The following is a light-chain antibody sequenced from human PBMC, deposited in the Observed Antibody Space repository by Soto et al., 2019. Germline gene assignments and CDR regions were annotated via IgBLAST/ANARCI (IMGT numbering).Light chain of an antibody. CDR1: SSDVGGYNY. Sequence: QSALTQPPSASGSPGQSVAISCTGTSSDVGGYNYVSWYQQHPGKAPKLMIYEVNKRPSGISGRFSGSKSGSTASLTISGLRAEDEAAYYCCSYVDHRKFVFGGGTKLTVL. J-gene: IGLJ3*02. CDR3: CSYVDHRKFV. V-gene: IGLV2-8*01. CDR2: EVN.